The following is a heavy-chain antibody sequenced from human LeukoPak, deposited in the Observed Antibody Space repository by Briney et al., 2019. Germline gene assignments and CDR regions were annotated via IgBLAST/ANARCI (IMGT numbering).Heavy chain of an antibody. CDR3: ATPTSGSYRPPLEAYYYYYSMDV. Sequence: SVKVSCKASGGTFSSYAISWVRQAPGQGLEWMGGIIPIFGTANYAQKFQGRVTITADESTSTAYMELSSLRSEDTAVYYCATPTSGSYRPPLEAYYYYYSMDVWGKGTTVTVSS. J-gene: IGHJ6*04. CDR1: GGTFSSYA. D-gene: IGHD3-10*01. V-gene: IGHV1-69*13. CDR2: IIPIFGTA.